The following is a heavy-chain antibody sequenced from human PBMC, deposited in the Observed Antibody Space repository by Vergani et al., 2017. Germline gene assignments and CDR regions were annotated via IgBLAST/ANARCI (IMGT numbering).Heavy chain of an antibody. CDR1: GFTFSSYW. CDR3: AKDGGWILTYYFDY. D-gene: IGHD2-2*03. Sequence: EVQLVESGGGLVQPGGSLRLSCAASGFTFSSYWMSWVRQAPGKGLEWVANIKQDGSEKYYVDSVKGRFTISRDNSKNTLYLQMNSLRAEDTAVYYCAKDGGWILTYYFDYWGQGTLVTVSS. CDR2: IKQDGSEK. J-gene: IGHJ4*02. V-gene: IGHV3-7*01.